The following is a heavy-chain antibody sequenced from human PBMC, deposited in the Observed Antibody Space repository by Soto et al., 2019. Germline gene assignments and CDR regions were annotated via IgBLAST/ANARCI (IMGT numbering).Heavy chain of an antibody. V-gene: IGHV3-48*01. J-gene: IGHJ3*02. CDR3: ASHVLLWFGPI. Sequence: VQLVESGGGLVQPGGSLRLSCAASGFTFSSYSMNWVRQAPGKGLEWVSYISSSSSTIYYADSVKGRFTISRDNAKNSLYLQMNSLRAEDTAVYYCASHVLLWFGPIWGQGTMVTVSS. CDR1: GFTFSSYS. CDR2: ISSSSSTI. D-gene: IGHD3-10*01.